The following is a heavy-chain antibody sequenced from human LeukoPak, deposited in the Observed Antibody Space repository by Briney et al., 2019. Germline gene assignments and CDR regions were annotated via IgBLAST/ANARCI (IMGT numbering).Heavy chain of an antibody. CDR2: IKHDGSEK. Sequence: GESLKISCAASGFTFSGYWMSLFRQAPGKGLECLASIKHDGSEKYYAGSVEGRFTISRDNAKNSLYLHMNSLRAEDTAVYYCGRLTSFYDQVDPWGQGTLVTVSS. CDR3: GRLTSFYDQVDP. V-gene: IGHV3-7*05. CDR1: GFTFSGYW. J-gene: IGHJ5*02. D-gene: IGHD2-2*01.